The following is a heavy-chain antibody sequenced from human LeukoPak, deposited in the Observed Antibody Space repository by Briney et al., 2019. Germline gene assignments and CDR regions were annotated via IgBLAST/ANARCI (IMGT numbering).Heavy chain of an antibody. Sequence: GGSLRLSWVASGFTFSSHCMHWVRQAPGKGLEWVAFMRYDGSDKYYADSVKGRFTSSRDNSKNTLYLQMNSLRADDTAVYYCAKGVASTGFDYWGQETLVTVSS. J-gene: IGHJ4*02. V-gene: IGHV3-30*02. CDR3: AKGVASTGFDY. CDR2: MRYDGSDK. CDR1: GFTFSSHC. D-gene: IGHD6-19*01.